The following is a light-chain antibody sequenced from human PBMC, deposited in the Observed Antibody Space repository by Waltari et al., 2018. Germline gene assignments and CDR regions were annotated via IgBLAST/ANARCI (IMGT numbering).Light chain of an antibody. CDR1: GRDVGSYNL. V-gene: IGLV2-23*02. CDR3: CSFATNSIVI. CDR2: EVN. Sequence: QSALTQPASVSGSPGQSITISCSGTGRDVGSYNLVSWYQQHPGKAPKLIIYEVNMRPSGVSDRFSGSKSGVTASRTISGLQAEDEAVYFCCSFATNSIVIFGGGTKLTVL. J-gene: IGLJ2*01.